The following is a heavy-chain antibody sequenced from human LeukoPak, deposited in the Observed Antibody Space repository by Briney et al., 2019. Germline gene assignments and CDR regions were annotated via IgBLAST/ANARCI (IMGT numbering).Heavy chain of an antibody. CDR3: AKSPPLIVGATD. CDR1: GFTVSSNY. CDR2: IYSGGST. V-gene: IGHV3-53*05. Sequence: GGSLRLSCAASGFTVSSNYMSWVRQAPGKGLEWVSVIYSGGSTYYADSVKGRFTISRDNSKNTLYLQMNSLRAEDTAVYYCAKSPPLIVGATDWGQGTLVTVSS. J-gene: IGHJ4*02. D-gene: IGHD1-26*01.